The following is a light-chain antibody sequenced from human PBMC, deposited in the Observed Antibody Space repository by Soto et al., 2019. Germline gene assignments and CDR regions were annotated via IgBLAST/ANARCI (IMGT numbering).Light chain of an antibody. CDR2: EAS. Sequence: DIQMTQSPSTLSASVADRVTITRRASQSFSGWLAWYQQKPGKAPKLLIYEASSLESGIPSRFSGSGSGTDFTLTISSLQPDDSASYYCQQYNIWPITFGQGTRLEIK. CDR3: QQYNIWPIT. V-gene: IGKV1-5*01. CDR1: QSFSGW. J-gene: IGKJ5*01.